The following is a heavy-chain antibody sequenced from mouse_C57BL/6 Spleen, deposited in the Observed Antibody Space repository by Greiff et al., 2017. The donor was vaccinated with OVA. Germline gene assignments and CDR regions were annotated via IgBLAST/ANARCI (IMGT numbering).Heavy chain of an antibody. V-gene: IGHV5-17*01. CDR1: GFTFSDYG. D-gene: IGHD1-1*01. CDR2: ISSGSSTI. CDR3: ARNYYGRGGAMDY. J-gene: IGHJ4*01. Sequence: EVHLVESGGGLVKPGGSLKLSCAASGFTFSDYGMHWVRQAPEKGLEWVAYISSGSSTIYYADPVKGRFTISRDNAKNTLFLQMTSLRSDDTAMYYCARNYYGRGGAMDYWGQGTSVTVSS.